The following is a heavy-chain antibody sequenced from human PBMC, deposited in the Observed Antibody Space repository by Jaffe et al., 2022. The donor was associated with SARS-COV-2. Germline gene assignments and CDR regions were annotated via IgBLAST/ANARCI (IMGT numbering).Heavy chain of an antibody. J-gene: IGHJ4*02. D-gene: IGHD1-26*01. Sequence: QVQLVESGGGVVQPGRSLRLSCAASGFTFSSYGMHWVRQAPGKGLEWVAVIWYDGSNKYYADSVKGRFTISRDNSKNTLYLQMNSLRAEDTAVYYCVREELLEEGSYFDYWGQGTLVTVSS. CDR1: GFTFSSYG. CDR3: VREELLEEGSYFDY. V-gene: IGHV3-33*01. CDR2: IWYDGSNK.